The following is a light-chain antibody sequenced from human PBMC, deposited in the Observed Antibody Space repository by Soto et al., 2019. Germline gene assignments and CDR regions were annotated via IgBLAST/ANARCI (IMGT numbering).Light chain of an antibody. V-gene: IGLV1-44*01. J-gene: IGLJ1*01. CDR1: SSNIESNT. Sequence: QLVLTQPPSASGTPGQRVTISCSGSSSNIESNTVTWYQQLPGTAPKLMISEVSNRPSGVSNRFSGSKSGNTASLTISGLQAEDEADYYCSSYTAGGTIFGTGTKVTVL. CDR3: SSYTAGGTI. CDR2: EVS.